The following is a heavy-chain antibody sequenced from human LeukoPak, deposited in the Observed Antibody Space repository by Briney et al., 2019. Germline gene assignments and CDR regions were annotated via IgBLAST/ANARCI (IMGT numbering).Heavy chain of an antibody. J-gene: IGHJ5*02. CDR1: GGSISSYY. CDR2: IYTSGST. CDR3: ARDRDSNSPLANWFDP. D-gene: IGHD4-11*01. V-gene: IGHV4-4*07. Sequence: PSETPSLTCTVSGGSISSYYWSWIRQPAGKGLEWIGRIYTSGSTNYNPSLKSRVTMSVDTSKNQFSLKLSSVTAADTAVYYCARDRDSNSPLANWFDPWGQGTLVTVSS.